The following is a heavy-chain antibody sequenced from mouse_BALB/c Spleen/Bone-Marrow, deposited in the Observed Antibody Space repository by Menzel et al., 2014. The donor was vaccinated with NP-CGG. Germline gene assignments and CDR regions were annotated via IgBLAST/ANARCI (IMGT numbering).Heavy chain of an antibody. CDR3: NAQNYGYGAWFAY. CDR1: GFNIKDYY. CDR2: IDPENGDT. D-gene: IGHD1-2*01. V-gene: IGHV14-4*02. Sequence: EVQLQQSGAELVRSGASVKLSCTASGFNIKDYYMHWVKQRPEQGLEWIGWIDPENGDTEYAPKFQGKATMTADTSSNKASLQLSSLTSGDTAVYYCNAQNYGYGAWFAYWGQGTLVTVSA. J-gene: IGHJ3*01.